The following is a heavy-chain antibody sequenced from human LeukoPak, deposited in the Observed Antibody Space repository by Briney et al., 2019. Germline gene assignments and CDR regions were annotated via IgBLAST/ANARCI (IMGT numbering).Heavy chain of an antibody. Sequence: SETLSLTCTVSGGSVSSGSDYWSWIRQPPGKGLEWIGYIYYSGSTNYNPSLKSRVTISVDTSKNQFSLKLSSVTAADTAVYYYARSLPRGVLVYPNWGQGTLVTVSS. CDR2: IYYSGST. V-gene: IGHV4-61*01. CDR3: ARSLPRGVLVYPN. J-gene: IGHJ4*02. D-gene: IGHD2-8*02. CDR1: GGSVSSGSDY.